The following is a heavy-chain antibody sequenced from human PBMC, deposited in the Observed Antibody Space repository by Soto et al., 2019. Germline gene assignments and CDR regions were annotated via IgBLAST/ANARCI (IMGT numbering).Heavy chain of an antibody. V-gene: IGHV3-21*02. Sequence: EEQLVESGGGLVKPGGSLRLSCAASGFTFSTSTMNWVRQAPGQGLEWVSSISSSSTYTYYAASVKGRFTISRDNAKNSLYLQMNSLRAEDTAVYYCARVGSPGYCSGGYCPPPDYWGQGTLVTVSS. CDR1: GFTFSTST. D-gene: IGHD2-15*01. CDR3: ARVGSPGYCSGGYCPPPDY. CDR2: ISSSSTYT. J-gene: IGHJ4*02.